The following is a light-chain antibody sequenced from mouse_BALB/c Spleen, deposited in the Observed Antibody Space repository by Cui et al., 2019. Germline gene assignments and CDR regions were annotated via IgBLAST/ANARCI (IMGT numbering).Light chain of an antibody. CDR2: SAS. CDR3: QQYSSYPRT. V-gene: IGKV6-13*01. Sequence: DIVMTQSQKFMSTSVGDRVSITCKASQNVGTAVAWYQQKPGQSPKLLIYSASNRYTGVPDRFTGSGSGTDFTLTISNMRSEDLADYFCQQYSSYPRTFGSGTKLEIK. J-gene: IGKJ4*01. CDR1: QNVGTA.